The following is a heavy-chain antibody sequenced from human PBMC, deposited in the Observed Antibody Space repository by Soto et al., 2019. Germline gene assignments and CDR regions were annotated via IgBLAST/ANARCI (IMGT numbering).Heavy chain of an antibody. CDR1: GFTLSDYY. Sequence: QVQLVESGGGLVKPGGSVRLSCAVSGFTLSDYYMSWIRQAPGKGLAWVSYISSSRSYTNYADSVKGRFTISRDNAKNSLYLQMNSLSVEDTAVYKRARIADSLTGSDAFDIWGQGTMVNVSS. CDR3: ARIADSLTGSDAFDI. V-gene: IGHV3-11*05. CDR2: ISSSRSYT. J-gene: IGHJ3*02. D-gene: IGHD3-9*01.